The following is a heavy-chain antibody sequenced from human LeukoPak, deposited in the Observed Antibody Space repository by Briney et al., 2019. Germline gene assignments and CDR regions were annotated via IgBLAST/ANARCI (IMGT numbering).Heavy chain of an antibody. Sequence: SETLSLTCTVSGGSISSSSYYWGWIRQPPGKGLEWIGSIYYSGSTYYNPSLKSRVTISVDTSKNQFSLKLSSVTAADTAVYYCARDSKLGYFDWLLYDYWGQGTLVTVSS. J-gene: IGHJ4*02. V-gene: IGHV4-39*07. D-gene: IGHD3-9*01. CDR2: IYYSGST. CDR1: GGSISSSSYY. CDR3: ARDSKLGYFDWLLYDY.